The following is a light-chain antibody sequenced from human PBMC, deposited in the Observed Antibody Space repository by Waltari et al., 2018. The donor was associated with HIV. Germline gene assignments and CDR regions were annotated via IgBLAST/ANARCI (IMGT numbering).Light chain of an antibody. Sequence: QSVLTQPPSVSGAPGQRVTISCTGTSPNIGAGSGVTWYQELPGTAPKLLIYGNSNRPSGVPDRFSGSKSGTSASLAITGLQAEDEADYYCQSYDSSLSVVFGGGTKLTVL. CDR3: QSYDSSLSVV. CDR1: SPNIGAGSG. J-gene: IGLJ2*01. CDR2: GNS. V-gene: IGLV1-40*01.